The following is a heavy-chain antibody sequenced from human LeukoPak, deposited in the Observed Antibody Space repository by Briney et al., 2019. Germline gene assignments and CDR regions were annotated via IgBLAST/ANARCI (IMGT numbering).Heavy chain of an antibody. Sequence: SETLSLTCAVYGGSFSGYYWNWIRQPPGKGLEWIGEINHSGSTNYNPSLKSRVTISVDTSKNQFSLKLSSVTAADTAVYYCAKTPNAFVRGGYYFAYWGQGTLVTVSS. D-gene: IGHD6-6*01. CDR2: INHSGST. CDR3: AKTPNAFVRGGYYFAY. V-gene: IGHV4-34*01. CDR1: GGSFSGYY. J-gene: IGHJ4*02.